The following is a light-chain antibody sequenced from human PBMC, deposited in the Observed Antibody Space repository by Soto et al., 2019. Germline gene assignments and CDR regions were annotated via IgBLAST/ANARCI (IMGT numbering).Light chain of an antibody. CDR3: QQYGSSPWT. Sequence: EIVLTQSPGTLSLSPGERATLSCRASQSVSSSYLAWYPQKPGQAPRLLIYGASIRATGIPDRFSGSGSGTDFTLTMSRLEPEDFAVYYCQQYGSSPWTFGQGTKVEIK. CDR2: GAS. V-gene: IGKV3-20*01. J-gene: IGKJ1*01. CDR1: QSVSSSY.